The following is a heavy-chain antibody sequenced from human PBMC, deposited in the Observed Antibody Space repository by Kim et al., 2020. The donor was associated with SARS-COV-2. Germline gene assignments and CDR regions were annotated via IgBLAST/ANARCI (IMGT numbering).Heavy chain of an antibody. Sequence: SVKVSCKASGGTFSSYAISWVRQAPGQGLEWMGGIIPIFGTANYAQKLQGRVTITADESTSTAYMELSSLRSEDTAVYYCASHGTLGYCSSTSCGPFDPWGQGTLVTVSS. J-gene: IGHJ5*02. CDR2: IIPIFGTA. D-gene: IGHD2-2*01. CDR3: ASHGTLGYCSSTSCGPFDP. CDR1: GGTFSSYA. V-gene: IGHV1-69*13.